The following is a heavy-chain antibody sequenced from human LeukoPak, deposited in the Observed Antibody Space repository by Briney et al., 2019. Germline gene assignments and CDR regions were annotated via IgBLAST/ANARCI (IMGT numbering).Heavy chain of an antibody. Sequence: GRSLRLSCAASGFTFSSYGMHWVRQAPGKGLEWVAVISYDGSNKYYADSVKGRFTISRDNSKNTLYLQMNSLRAEDTAVYYSAKGGKYYYDSSGLSDYWGQGTLVTVSS. CDR1: GFTFSSYG. D-gene: IGHD3-22*01. CDR3: AKGGKYYYDSSGLSDY. J-gene: IGHJ4*02. CDR2: ISYDGSNK. V-gene: IGHV3-30*18.